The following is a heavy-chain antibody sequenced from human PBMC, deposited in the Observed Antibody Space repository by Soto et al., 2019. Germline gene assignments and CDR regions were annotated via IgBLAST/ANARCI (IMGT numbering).Heavy chain of an antibody. J-gene: IGHJ3*02. D-gene: IGHD6-13*01. Sequence: GASVKVSCKASGYTFTSYDIYWVRQATGQRLEWMGWMNPNSGNTGYAQKFQGRVTMTRNTSISTAYMELSSLRSEDTAVYYCERVTAAAGKSDAFDIWGQGTMVTVSS. CDR3: ERVTAAAGKSDAFDI. V-gene: IGHV1-8*01. CDR2: MNPNSGNT. CDR1: GYTFTSYD.